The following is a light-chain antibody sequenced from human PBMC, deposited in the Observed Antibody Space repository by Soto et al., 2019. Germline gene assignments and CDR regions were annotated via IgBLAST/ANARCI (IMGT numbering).Light chain of an antibody. V-gene: IGLV1-40*01. CDR1: TSNIGSGYD. Sequence: QSVLTQPPSVSGAPGQGVTISCTGSTSNIGSGYDVHWYQQVPGLAPKLLIYANINRPSGVPDRFSGSKSGTSASLAFTGLQAEDEADYYCQSYDNSLSGWVFGGGTKLTVL. J-gene: IGLJ2*01. CDR3: QSYDNSLSGWV. CDR2: ANI.